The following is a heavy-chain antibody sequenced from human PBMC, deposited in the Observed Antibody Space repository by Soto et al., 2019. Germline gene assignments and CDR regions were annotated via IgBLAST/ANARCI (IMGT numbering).Heavy chain of an antibody. CDR1: GGSITNSNW. CDR3: ASGPPIVGNATPLDS. V-gene: IGHV4-4*02. Sequence: QVQLQESGPRLVKPSGTLSLTCTVSGGSITNSNWWSWVRLPPAKGLEWIGDIYHAGSTKYNPSLVLRVTISVDTSNNPLALTLTSVTAADTAVYFCASGPPIVGNATPLDSWGQGTLVTVSS. J-gene: IGHJ4*02. D-gene: IGHD1-26*01. CDR2: IYHAGST.